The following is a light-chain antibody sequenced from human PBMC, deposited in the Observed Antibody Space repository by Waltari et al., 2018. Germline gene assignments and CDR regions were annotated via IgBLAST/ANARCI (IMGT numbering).Light chain of an antibody. Sequence: EIVLTQSPGTLSLSPGERATLSCRASQSVSSSYVDWYQQKPGQAPRLLIYGASGMATGIPDRFSGSGPGTDFTLTISRLQPEDFAVYYCQQYCSSPWTFGQGTKVEIK. V-gene: IGKV3-20*01. CDR2: GAS. CDR3: QQYCSSPWT. CDR1: QSVSSSY. J-gene: IGKJ1*01.